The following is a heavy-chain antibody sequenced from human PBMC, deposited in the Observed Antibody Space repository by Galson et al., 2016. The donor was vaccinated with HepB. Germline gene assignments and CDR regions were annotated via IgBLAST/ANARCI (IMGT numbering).Heavy chain of an antibody. CDR1: GFTFDDYA. CDR2: ISWNSGSI. J-gene: IGHJ6*02. CDR3: AKTYIRTRSSGYYAH. Sequence: SLRLSCAASGFTFDDYAMHWVRQAPGKGLEWVSGISWNSGSIGYADSVKGRFTISRDNAKNSLYLQMNSLRAEDTALYYCAKTYIRTRSSGYYAHWGQGTTVAVFS. V-gene: IGHV3-9*01. D-gene: IGHD3-22*01.